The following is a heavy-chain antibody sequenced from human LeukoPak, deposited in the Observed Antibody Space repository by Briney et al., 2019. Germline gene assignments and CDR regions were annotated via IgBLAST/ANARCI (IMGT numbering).Heavy chain of an antibody. CDR3: ATVLRYSDAFDI. V-gene: IGHV3-21*01. CDR1: GFTFSSYS. CDR2: ISSSSSYI. J-gene: IGHJ3*02. D-gene: IGHD3-9*01. Sequence: GGSLRLSCAASGFTFSSYSMNWVRQAPGKGLEWVSSISSSSSYIYYADSVKGRFTISRDNAKNSLHLQMNSLRAEDTAVYYCATVLRYSDAFDIWGQGTMVTVSS.